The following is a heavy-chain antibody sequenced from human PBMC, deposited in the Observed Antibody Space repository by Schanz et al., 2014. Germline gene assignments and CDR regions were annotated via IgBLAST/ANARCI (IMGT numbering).Heavy chain of an antibody. Sequence: EVQLVESGGGFAQPGGSLRLSCAASGFTFSSHWMHWVRQAPGKGLVWVSRINDDGSFTDYADSVKGRFTISRDNAKNSVHLQMSSLKVEDTAVYYCARDRRWYFDVWGRGTLVTVSS. J-gene: IGHJ2*01. V-gene: IGHV3-74*01. CDR2: INDDGSFT. CDR3: ARDRRWYFDV. CDR1: GFTFSSHW.